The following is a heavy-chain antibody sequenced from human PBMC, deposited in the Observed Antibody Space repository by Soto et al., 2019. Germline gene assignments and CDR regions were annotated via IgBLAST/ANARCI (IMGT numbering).Heavy chain of an antibody. CDR1: GFTFRSSP. J-gene: IGHJ4*02. CDR2: ISGGDDST. D-gene: IGHD6-6*01. CDR3: AKNWDTTFSSSSH. Sequence: GGSLRLSCAVSGFTFRSSPMSWVRRAPGKGLEWVSAISGGDDSTYYAESVKGRFTIFRDKSKNTLHLQMNSLRAEDTAVYYCAKNWDTTFSSSSHWGQGTLVTVSS. V-gene: IGHV3-23*01.